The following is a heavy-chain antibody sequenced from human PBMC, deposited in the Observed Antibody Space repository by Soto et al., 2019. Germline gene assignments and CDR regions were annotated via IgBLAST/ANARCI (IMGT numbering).Heavy chain of an antibody. CDR1: GYTFTGYY. Sequence: ASVKVSCKASGYTFTGYYMHWVRQAPGQGLEWMGWINPNSGGTNYAQKFQGRVTMTRDTSISTAYMELSRLRSDDTAAYYCALHSGYDQKDRPWGQGALVTVSS. CDR3: ALHSGYDQKDRP. V-gene: IGHV1-2*02. CDR2: INPNSGGT. D-gene: IGHD5-12*01. J-gene: IGHJ5*02.